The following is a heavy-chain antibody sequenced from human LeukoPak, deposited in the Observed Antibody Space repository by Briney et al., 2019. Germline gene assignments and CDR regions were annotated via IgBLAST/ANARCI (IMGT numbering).Heavy chain of an antibody. CDR1: GFTFDEYA. CDR3: AKGPSNYYGSESYYNTFYFDY. D-gene: IGHD3-10*01. CDR2: ISWNSGSI. J-gene: IGHJ4*02. Sequence: QPGGSLGLSCAASGFTFDEYAMHWVRQVPGKGLEWVSGISWNSGSIGYADSVKGRFTIFRDNAKNSLYLQMNSLSTEDMALYYCAKGPSNYYGSESYYNTFYFDYWGQGTLVTVSS. V-gene: IGHV3-9*03.